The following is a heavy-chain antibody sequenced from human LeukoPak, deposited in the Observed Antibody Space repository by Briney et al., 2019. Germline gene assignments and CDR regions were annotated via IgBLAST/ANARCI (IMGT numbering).Heavy chain of an antibody. D-gene: IGHD6-19*01. V-gene: IGHV4-59*01. J-gene: IGHJ4*02. CDR3: ARGQYSSGWYDY. Sequence: PSETLSLTCTVSGGSISSYYWSWIRQPPGKGLEWIGYIYYSGSTNYNPSLESRATISVDTSKTQFSLELRSVTAADTAVYYCARGQYSSGWYDYWGQGTLVTVSS. CDR2: IYYSGST. CDR1: GGSISSYY.